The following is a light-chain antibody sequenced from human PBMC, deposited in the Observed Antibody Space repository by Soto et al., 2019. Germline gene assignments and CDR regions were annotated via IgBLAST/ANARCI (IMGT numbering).Light chain of an antibody. CDR3: QKYNYWPPWT. CDR1: QSVSNA. J-gene: IGKJ1*01. Sequence: ILMTQSPATLSVSPGERATLSCRASQSVSNALAWYQQKPGQAPRLLIYDASTRATGIPARFSGSGSGTEFTLTISGLQSEDFAVYYCQKYNYWPPWTFGQGTKVEIK. V-gene: IGKV3-15*01. CDR2: DAS.